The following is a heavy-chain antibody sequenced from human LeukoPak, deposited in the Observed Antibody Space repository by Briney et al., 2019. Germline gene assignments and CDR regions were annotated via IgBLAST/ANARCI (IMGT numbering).Heavy chain of an antibody. J-gene: IGHJ4*02. CDR3: ARFAYCGGHCWYYFDY. V-gene: IGHV4-59*01. CDR1: GGSISSYY. CDR2: IYSSGST. Sequence: PSETLSLTCTVSGGSISSYYWSWIRQPPGKGLEWIGYIYSSGSTNYNPSLKSRITISVDTSKNQFSLKLSSVTAADTAVYYCARFAYCGGHCWYYFDYWGQGSLVTVST. D-gene: IGHD2-21*02.